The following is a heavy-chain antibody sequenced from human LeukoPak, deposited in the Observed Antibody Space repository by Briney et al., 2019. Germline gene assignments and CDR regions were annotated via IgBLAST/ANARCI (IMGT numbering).Heavy chain of an antibody. Sequence: SETLSLTCTVSGGSISSYYWSWIRQPPGKGLEWIGYIYTSGSTNYNPPLKSRVTISVDTSKNQFSLKLSSVTAADTAVYYCARHRRGGYNFFDYWGQGTLVTVSS. CDR3: ARHRRGGYNFFDY. J-gene: IGHJ4*02. CDR1: GGSISSYY. D-gene: IGHD5-24*01. CDR2: IYTSGST. V-gene: IGHV4-4*09.